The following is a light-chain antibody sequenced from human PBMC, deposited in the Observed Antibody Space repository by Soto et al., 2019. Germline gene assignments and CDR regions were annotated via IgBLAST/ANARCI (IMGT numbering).Light chain of an antibody. V-gene: IGKV3-20*01. CDR2: GGS. Sequence: EIVLTQSPDTLSLYPGERATLSCRASQNIYINSLAWYQQRPGQAPRLLIYGGSTRATAVPDRFSGSGSGTDFALTISRLEPEDFAGYYCQQYGAPPLTFGPGTKVD. CDR3: QQYGAPPLT. J-gene: IGKJ3*01. CDR1: QNIYINS.